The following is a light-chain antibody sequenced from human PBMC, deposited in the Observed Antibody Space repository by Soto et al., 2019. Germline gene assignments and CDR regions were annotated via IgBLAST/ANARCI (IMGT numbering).Light chain of an antibody. CDR2: DVS. CDR1: NNDVGGYNY. Sequence: QSVLTQPASVSGSPGQSITISCSGTNNDVGGYNYVSWYQQHPGKALKLMIYDVSYRPSGIFIRFSGSKSDNTASLTISGLQAEDEADYYCSSYTTSSLYVFGTRTKVTVL. J-gene: IGLJ1*01. V-gene: IGLV2-14*01. CDR3: SSYTTSSLYV.